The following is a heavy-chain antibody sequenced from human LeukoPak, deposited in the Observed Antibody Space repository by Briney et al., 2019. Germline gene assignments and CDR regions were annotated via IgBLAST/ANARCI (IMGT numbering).Heavy chain of an antibody. Sequence: ASVKVSCKASGYTFTGYYMHWVRQAPGQGLEWMGWINPNSGGTNYAQKFQGRVTMTRDTSISTAYMELSRLRSDDTAVYYCARVFLYYVWGSYRPEHDAFDIWGQGTMVTVSS. CDR1: GYTFTGYY. CDR3: ARVFLYYVWGSYRPEHDAFDI. D-gene: IGHD3-16*02. CDR2: INPNSGGT. J-gene: IGHJ3*02. V-gene: IGHV1-2*02.